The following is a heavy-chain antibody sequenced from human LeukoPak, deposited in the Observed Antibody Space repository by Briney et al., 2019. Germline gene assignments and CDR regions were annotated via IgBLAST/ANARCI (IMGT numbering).Heavy chain of an antibody. V-gene: IGHV4-31*03. J-gene: IGHJ6*03. D-gene: IGHD3-3*01. CDR1: GGSVSSSTYS. Sequence: SETLSLTCNLSGGSVSSSTYSWVWIRQHPGKGLEWIGYIYYSGSTYYNPSLKSRVTISVGTSKNQFSLKLSSVTAADTAVYYCARGAIFGVRKYYYYMDVWGKGTTVTVSS. CDR3: ARGAIFGVRKYYYYMDV. CDR2: IYYSGST.